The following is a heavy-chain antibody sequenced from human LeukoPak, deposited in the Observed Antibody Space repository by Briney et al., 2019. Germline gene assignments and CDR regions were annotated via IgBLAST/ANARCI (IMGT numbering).Heavy chain of an antibody. CDR3: AKDIAVAGTRWFDP. Sequence: GGSLRLSCAASGFTFSSYSMNWVRQAPGKGLEWVSSISSSSSYIYYADSVKGRLTISRDNSKNTLYLQMNSLRAEDTAVYYCAKDIAVAGTRWFDPWGQGTLVTVSS. CDR2: ISSSSSYI. J-gene: IGHJ5*02. V-gene: IGHV3-21*04. D-gene: IGHD6-19*01. CDR1: GFTFSSYS.